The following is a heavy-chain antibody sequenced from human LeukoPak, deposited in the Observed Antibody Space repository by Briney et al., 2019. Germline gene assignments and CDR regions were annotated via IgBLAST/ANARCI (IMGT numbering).Heavy chain of an antibody. Sequence: SETLSLTCTVSGDSIRSSYWSWIRQPPGKGLEWIGYIYYSGSTNYNPSLDSRVTISVDTSKIQLSLKLTSVTAADTAVYSCARLLDNDISGDPDTFDVWGQGTTVIVSS. J-gene: IGHJ3*01. D-gene: IGHD3-22*01. CDR1: GDSIRSSY. CDR2: IYYSGST. V-gene: IGHV4-59*08. CDR3: ARLLDNDISGDPDTFDV.